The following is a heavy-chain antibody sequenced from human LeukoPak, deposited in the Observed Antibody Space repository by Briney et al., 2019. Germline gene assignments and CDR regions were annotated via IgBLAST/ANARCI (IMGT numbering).Heavy chain of an antibody. J-gene: IGHJ4*02. D-gene: IGHD3-22*01. CDR3: ARGSGYYYPDY. CDR2: IYYSGST. Sequence: PSETLSLTCTVSGGSISSYYWSWIRQPPGKGLEWIGYIYYSGSTNYNPSLKSRVTISVDTSKNQSSLKLTSVTAADTAVYYCARGSGYYYPDYWGQGTLVTVSS. V-gene: IGHV4-59*01. CDR1: GGSISSYY.